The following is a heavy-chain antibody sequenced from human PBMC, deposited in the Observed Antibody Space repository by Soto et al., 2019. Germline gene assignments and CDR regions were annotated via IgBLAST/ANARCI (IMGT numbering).Heavy chain of an antibody. J-gene: IGHJ4*02. CDR1: GFTFSSYA. Sequence: EVQLLESGGGLVQPGGSLRLSRAASGFTFSSYAMSWVRQAPGKGLEWVSAISGSGGSTYYADSVKGRFTISRDNSKNTLYLQMNSLRAEDTAVYYAAVVPAAIVDYWGQGTLVTVSS. D-gene: IGHD2-2*01. CDR2: ISGSGGST. CDR3: AVVPAAIVDY. V-gene: IGHV3-23*01.